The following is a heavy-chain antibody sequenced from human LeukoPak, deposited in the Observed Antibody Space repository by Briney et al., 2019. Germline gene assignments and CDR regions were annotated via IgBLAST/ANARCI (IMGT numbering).Heavy chain of an antibody. CDR2: IWYDGSNK. CDR3: AQDRAGYTYA. Sequence: PGRSLRLSCAASGFTFSSYGMHWVRQAPGKGLEWVAVIWYDGSNKYYADSVKGRFTISRDTSKNTLYLQMTSLRAEDTAIYYCAQDRAGYTYAWGQGTRVTVSS. V-gene: IGHV3-33*06. CDR1: GFTFSSYG. D-gene: IGHD5-24*01. J-gene: IGHJ5*02.